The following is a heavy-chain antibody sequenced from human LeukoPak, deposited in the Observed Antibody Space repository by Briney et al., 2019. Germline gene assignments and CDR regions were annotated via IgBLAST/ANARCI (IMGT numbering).Heavy chain of an antibody. CDR2: INPNSGGT. CDR1: GYTFTGYY. D-gene: IGHD4-17*01. Sequence: GASVKVSCKASGYTFTGYYMHWVRQAPGQGLEWMGWINPNSGGTNYAQKFQGRVTMTRDTSISTAYMELRSLRSDDTAVYYCASGGDYGDYGYYFDYWGQGTLVTVSS. V-gene: IGHV1-2*02. CDR3: ASGGDYGDYGYYFDY. J-gene: IGHJ4*02.